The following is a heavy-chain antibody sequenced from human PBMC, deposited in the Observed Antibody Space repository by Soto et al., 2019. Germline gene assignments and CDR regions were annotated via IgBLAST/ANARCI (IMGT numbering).Heavy chain of an antibody. J-gene: IGHJ6*03. CDR1: GFTFSSYS. D-gene: IGHD3-3*01. CDR2: ISSSSSTI. Sequence: PGGSLRLSCAASGFTFSSYSMNWVRQAPGKGLEWVSYISSSSSTIYYADSVKGRFTISRDNAKNSLYLQMNSLRAEDTAVYYCAREYDFWSGPPYYMDVWGKGTTVTVSS. CDR3: AREYDFWSGPPYYMDV. V-gene: IGHV3-48*01.